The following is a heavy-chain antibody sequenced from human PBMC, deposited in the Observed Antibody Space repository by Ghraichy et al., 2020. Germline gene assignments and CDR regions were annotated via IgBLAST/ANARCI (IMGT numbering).Heavy chain of an antibody. V-gene: IGHV4-31*03. Sequence: TLSLTCTVSGGSISSGGYYWSWIRQHPGKGLEWIGYIYYSGSTYYNPSLKSRVTISVDTSKNQFSLKLSSVTAADTAVYYCARGWSRTYYFDYWGQGTLVTVSS. CDR3: ARGWSRTYYFDY. J-gene: IGHJ4*02. CDR1: GGSISSGGYY. CDR2: IYYSGST. D-gene: IGHD2-8*02.